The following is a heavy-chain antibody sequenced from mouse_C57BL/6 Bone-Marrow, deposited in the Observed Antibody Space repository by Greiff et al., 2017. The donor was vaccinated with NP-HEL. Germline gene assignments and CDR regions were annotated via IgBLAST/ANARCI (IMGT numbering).Heavy chain of an antibody. CDR2: ISSGSSTI. CDR3: ARGGYDTGYYFDY. J-gene: IGHJ2*01. Sequence: EVNVVESGGGLVKPGGSLKLSCAASGFTFSDYGMHWVRQAPEKGLEWVAYISSGSSTIYYADTVKGRFTISRDNAKNTLFLQMTSLRSEDTAMYYCARGGYDTGYYFDYWGQVTTLTVSS. V-gene: IGHV5-17*01. D-gene: IGHD2-2*01. CDR1: GFTFSDYG.